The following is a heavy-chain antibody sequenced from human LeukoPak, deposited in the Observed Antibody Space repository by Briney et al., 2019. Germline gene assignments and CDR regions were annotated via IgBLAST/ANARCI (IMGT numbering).Heavy chain of an antibody. D-gene: IGHD1-26*01. CDR1: GGSISSGDYY. CDR2: IYYSGST. J-gene: IGHJ4*02. V-gene: IGHV4-30-4*08. Sequence: SQTLSLTCTVSGGSISSGDYYWSWIRQPPGKGLEWIGYIYYSGSTYYNPSLKSRVTISVDTSKTQFSLKLSSVTAADTAVYYCSSDGGSYYGSFDYWGQGTVVSVSS. CDR3: SSDGGSYYGSFDY.